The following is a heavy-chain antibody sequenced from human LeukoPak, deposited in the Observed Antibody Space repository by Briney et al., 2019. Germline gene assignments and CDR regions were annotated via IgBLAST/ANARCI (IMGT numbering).Heavy chain of an antibody. J-gene: IGHJ4*02. V-gene: IGHV4-39*01. CDR3: ARLTGYLDY. D-gene: IGHD3-9*01. Sequence: KPSETLSLTCTVSGGSITTTGYYWGWIRQSPGKGLEWIGSIYYSGSTYYNPSLRSRVTVSIDTSKNQFSLRLSSVTAADTAVFFCARLTGYLDYWGRGMLVTVSS. CDR2: IYYSGST. CDR1: GGSITTTGYY.